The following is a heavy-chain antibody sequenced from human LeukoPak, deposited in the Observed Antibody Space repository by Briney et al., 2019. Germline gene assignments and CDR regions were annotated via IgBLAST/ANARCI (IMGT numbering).Heavy chain of an antibody. CDR3: AREGGVFDY. Sequence: SETLSLTCTVSGGSISTYSWNWIRQPAGKGLEWIGRIFPSGSTKYHPSLKSRVTMSVDTSKNHFSLKLSSVTAADTAVYYCAREGGVFDYWGQGTLVTVSS. J-gene: IGHJ4*02. V-gene: IGHV4-4*07. CDR2: IFPSGST. CDR1: GGSISTYS.